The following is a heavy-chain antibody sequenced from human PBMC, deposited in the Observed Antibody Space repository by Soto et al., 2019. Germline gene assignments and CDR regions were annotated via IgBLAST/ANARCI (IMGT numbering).Heavy chain of an antibody. V-gene: IGHV1-8*01. CDR1: GYTFTSYD. CDR2: MNPNSGNT. D-gene: IGHD2-2*01. J-gene: IGHJ5*02. Sequence: QVQLVQSGAEVKKPGASVKVSCKASGYTFTSYDINWVRQATGQGLEWMGWMNPNSGNTGYAQKFQGRVTITRNTSISTAYMELSSLRSEDTAVYYCAITGYCSSTSCLSLDWFDPWGQGTLVTVSS. CDR3: AITGYCSSTSCLSLDWFDP.